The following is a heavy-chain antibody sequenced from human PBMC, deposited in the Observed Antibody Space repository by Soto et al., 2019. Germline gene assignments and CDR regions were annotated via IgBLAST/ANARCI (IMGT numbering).Heavy chain of an antibody. D-gene: IGHD3-22*01. CDR3: ARGQNYYDSSGYYGNAFDI. CDR1: GGSISSGGYY. J-gene: IGHJ3*02. Sequence: TLSLTCTVSGGSISSGGYYWSWIRQHPGKGLEWIGYIYYSGSTYYNPSLKSRVTISVDTSKNQFSLKLSSVTAADTAVYCCARGQNYYDSSGYYGNAFDIWGQGTMVTVSS. V-gene: IGHV4-31*03. CDR2: IYYSGST.